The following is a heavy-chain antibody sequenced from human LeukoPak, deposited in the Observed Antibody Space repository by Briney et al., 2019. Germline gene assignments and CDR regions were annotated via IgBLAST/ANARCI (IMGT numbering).Heavy chain of an antibody. CDR1: GHSISSGYY. J-gene: IGHJ5*02. CDR3: ARHAIVPAAIAWFDT. D-gene: IGHD2-2*01. CDR2: IYHSGRT. Sequence: KPSETLSLTCTVSGHSISSGYYWGWIRQPPGKGLEWIGGIYHSGRTYYNPSLKSRVPIPVDTSKHQLSLKLSSVTAADTAWYYCARHAIVPAAIAWFDTWGQRTLVTASS. V-gene: IGHV4-38-2*02.